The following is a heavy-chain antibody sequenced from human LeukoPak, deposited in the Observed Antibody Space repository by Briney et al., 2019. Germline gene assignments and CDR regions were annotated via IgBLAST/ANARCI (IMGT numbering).Heavy chain of an antibody. Sequence: SETLSLTCTVSGGSISSYYWSWIRQPAGKGLEWIGRIYTSGSTNYNPSLKSRVTISVDTSKNQFSLKLSSVTAADTAVYYCARSDSSGYYSKGWFDPWGQGTLVTVSS. CDR3: ARSDSSGYYSKGWFDP. J-gene: IGHJ5*02. D-gene: IGHD3-22*01. V-gene: IGHV4-4*07. CDR2: IYTSGST. CDR1: GGSISSYY.